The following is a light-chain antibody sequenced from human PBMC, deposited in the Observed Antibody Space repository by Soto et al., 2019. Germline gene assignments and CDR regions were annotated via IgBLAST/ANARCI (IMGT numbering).Light chain of an antibody. CDR3: QTWGTGIVV. CDR2: LNSDGSH. J-gene: IGLJ2*01. Sequence: QPVLTQSPSASASLGASVKLTCTLSSGHSSHAIAWHQQQPEKGPRYLMKLNSDGSHRKGDGIPDRFSGSSSGAERYLTISSLQSEDEADYYCQTWGTGIVVFGGGTKLTVL. V-gene: IGLV4-69*01. CDR1: SGHSSHA.